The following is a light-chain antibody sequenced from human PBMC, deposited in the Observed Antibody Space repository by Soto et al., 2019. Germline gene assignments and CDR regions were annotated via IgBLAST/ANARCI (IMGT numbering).Light chain of an antibody. CDR1: SSDVGGYHY. J-gene: IGLJ2*01. CDR2: DVD. Sequence: QSALTQPASVSGSPGQSITISCTGTSSDVGGYHYVSWYQHHPGKAPKLMIYDVDNRPSGVSNRFSGSKSGNTASLTISGLQAEDDADYYCNSYTSSSTYVVFGGGTKLTDL. CDR3: NSYTSSSTYVV. V-gene: IGLV2-14*03.